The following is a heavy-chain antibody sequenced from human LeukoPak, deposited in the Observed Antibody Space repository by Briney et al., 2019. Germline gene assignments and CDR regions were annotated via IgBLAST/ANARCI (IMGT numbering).Heavy chain of an antibody. D-gene: IGHD2-15*01. CDR1: GFTFSSYG. Sequence: GGSLRLSCAASGFTFSSYGMHWVRQAPGKGLEWVAFIRYDGSNKYYADSVKGRFTISRDNSKNTLYLQMDSLRAEDTAVYYCAKVVVVAATGTDYWGQGTLVTVSS. CDR3: AKVVVVAATGTDY. CDR2: IRYDGSNK. V-gene: IGHV3-30*02. J-gene: IGHJ4*02.